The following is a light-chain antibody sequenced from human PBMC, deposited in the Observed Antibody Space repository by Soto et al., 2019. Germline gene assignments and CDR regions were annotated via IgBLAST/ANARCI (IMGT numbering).Light chain of an antibody. CDR1: QSISSW. V-gene: IGKV1-5*03. CDR3: QQYNSYSYT. Sequence: DIQMTQSPSSLSASVGDRVTITCRASQSISSWLAWYQQKPGKAPKLLIYQASSLESGVPSRFSGSESGTEFTLTISSLQPDDFATYYCQQYNSYSYTFGQGTKLEIK. J-gene: IGKJ2*01. CDR2: QAS.